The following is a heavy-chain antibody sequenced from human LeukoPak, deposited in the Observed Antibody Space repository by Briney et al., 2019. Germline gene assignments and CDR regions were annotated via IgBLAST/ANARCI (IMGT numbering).Heavy chain of an antibody. CDR1: GGTFSSYS. CDR2: IIPMFHKT. Sequence: ASVKVSCKASGGTFSSYSISWVRQAPGQRLEWMGNIIPMFHKTSYAQILQGRVTITTDESTTTAYMELSSLRPEDTAVYYCARIPDSSVNGSDYWGQGTLVTVSS. CDR3: ARIPDSSVNGSDY. J-gene: IGHJ4*02. D-gene: IGHD3-22*01. V-gene: IGHV1-69*05.